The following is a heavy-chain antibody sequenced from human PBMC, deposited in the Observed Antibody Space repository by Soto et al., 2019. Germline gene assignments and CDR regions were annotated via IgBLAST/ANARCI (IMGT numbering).Heavy chain of an antibody. CDR3: ARDRSIAVAGTVRYYYYGMDV. D-gene: IGHD6-19*01. J-gene: IGHJ6*02. CDR1: GFTVSINY. CDR2: IYSGGST. Sequence: PGGSLRLSCAASGFTVSINYMSWVRQAPGKGLEWVSVIYSGGSTYYADSVKGRFTISRDNSKNTLYLQMNSLRAEDTAVYYCARDRSIAVAGTVRYYYYGMDVWGQGTTVTAP. V-gene: IGHV3-53*01.